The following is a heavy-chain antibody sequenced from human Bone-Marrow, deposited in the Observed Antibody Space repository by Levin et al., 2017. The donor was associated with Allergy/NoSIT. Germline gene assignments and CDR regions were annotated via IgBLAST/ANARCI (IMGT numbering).Heavy chain of an antibody. CDR3: ARSRPSAGHDYYFDS. Sequence: GGSLRLSCTGSGFFFSDYYMSWIRQAPGKGLEWISYISASGGNMSYADSVKGRFTISRDKPKNSLYLQMSSLRVEDTAVYYCARSRPSAGHDYYFDSWGQGTLVTVSS. J-gene: IGHJ4*02. CDR1: GFFFSDYY. CDR2: ISASGGNM. V-gene: IGHV3-11*01. D-gene: IGHD6-13*01.